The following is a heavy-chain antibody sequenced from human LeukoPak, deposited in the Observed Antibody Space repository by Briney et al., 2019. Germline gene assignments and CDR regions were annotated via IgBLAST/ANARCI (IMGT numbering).Heavy chain of an antibody. CDR1: GYTFTGYY. Sequence: ASVTVSCKASGYTFTGYYMHWVRQAPGQGLEWMGWINPNSGGTNYAQKFQGRVTMTRDTSISTAYMELSRLRSDDTAVYYCAREYSSGWYLDYWGQGTLVTVSS. J-gene: IGHJ4*02. CDR2: INPNSGGT. V-gene: IGHV1-2*02. D-gene: IGHD6-19*01. CDR3: AREYSSGWYLDY.